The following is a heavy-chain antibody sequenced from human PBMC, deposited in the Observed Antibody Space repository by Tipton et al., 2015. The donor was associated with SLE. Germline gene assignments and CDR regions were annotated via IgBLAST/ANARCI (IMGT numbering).Heavy chain of an antibody. V-gene: IGHV3-7*01. CDR1: GFTFNNHW. CDR3: VRVGYGDNVWWFDP. CDR2: IKHDGSEK. Sequence: SLRLSCAASGFTFNNHWMSWVRQAPGKGLEWVTNIKHDGSEKYYVDSVRGRFTVSRDNGENSLYLQMNSLGVEDTAVYYCVRVGYGDNVWWFDPWGQGTLVVVS. J-gene: IGHJ5*02. D-gene: IGHD4-17*01.